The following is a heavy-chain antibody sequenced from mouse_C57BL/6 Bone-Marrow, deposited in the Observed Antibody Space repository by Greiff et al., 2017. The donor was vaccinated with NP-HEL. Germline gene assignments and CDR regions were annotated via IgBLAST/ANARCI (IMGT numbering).Heavy chain of an antibody. D-gene: IGHD1-1*01. Sequence: VQLQQPGAELVMPGASVKLSCKASGYTFTSYWMHWVKQRPGQGLEWIGEIDPSDSYTNYNQKFKGKSTLTVDKSSSTAYMQLSSLTSEDSAVYYCARVDYYGSSWYFDVWGTGTTVTVSS. CDR1: GYTFTSYW. CDR2: IDPSDSYT. CDR3: ARVDYYGSSWYFDV. J-gene: IGHJ1*03. V-gene: IGHV1-69*01.